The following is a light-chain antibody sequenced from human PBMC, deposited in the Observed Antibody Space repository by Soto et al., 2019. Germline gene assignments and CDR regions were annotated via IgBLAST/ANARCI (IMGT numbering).Light chain of an antibody. V-gene: IGLV2-23*02. Sequence: QSVLTQPASVSGSPGQSITISCTGTSSDVGSYNLVSWYQQHPGKVPKLMIYEVTKRPSGVSNRFSGSKSGNTASLTISGLQAEDAADYCCCAYAGSSTFVIFGGGTKVTVL. CDR1: SSDVGSYNL. CDR2: EVT. CDR3: CAYAGSSTFVI. J-gene: IGLJ2*01.